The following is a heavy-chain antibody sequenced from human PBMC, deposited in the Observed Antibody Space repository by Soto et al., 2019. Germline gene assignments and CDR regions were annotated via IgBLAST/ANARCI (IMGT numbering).Heavy chain of an antibody. Sequence: GGSLRLSCAASGFTFDDYTMHWVRQAPGKGLEWVSLISWDGGSTYYADSVKGRFTISRDNSKNSLYLQMNSLRTEDTALYYCAKAYDFWSGPDYWGQGTLVTVSS. CDR2: ISWDGGST. J-gene: IGHJ4*02. V-gene: IGHV3-43*01. D-gene: IGHD3-3*01. CDR3: AKAYDFWSGPDY. CDR1: GFTFDDYT.